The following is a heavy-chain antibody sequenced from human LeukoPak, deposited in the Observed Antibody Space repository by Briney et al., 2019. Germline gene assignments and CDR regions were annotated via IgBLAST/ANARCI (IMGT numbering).Heavy chain of an antibody. D-gene: IGHD6-13*01. J-gene: IGHJ5*02. Sequence: GGSLRLSCAASGFTFSDYYMSWIRQAPGKGLEWVSYISSGGSTIYYADSVKGRFTVSRDNAKNSLYLQMNSLRAEDTALYYCATSIAAAAGYFDPWGQGTLVTVSS. CDR3: ATSIAAAAGYFDP. V-gene: IGHV3-11*04. CDR2: ISSGGSTI. CDR1: GFTFSDYY.